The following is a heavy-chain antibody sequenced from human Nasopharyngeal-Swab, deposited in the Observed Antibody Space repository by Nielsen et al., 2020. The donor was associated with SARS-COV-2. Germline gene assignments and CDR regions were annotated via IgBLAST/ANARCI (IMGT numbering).Heavy chain of an antibody. V-gene: IGHV3-9*01. J-gene: IGHJ4*02. D-gene: IGHD4-11*01. Sequence: GGSLRLSCVASGFTYDDYAMHWVRQAPGKGLEWVSGINWNSGRKGYADSVKGRFTISRDNAKNSLYLLVNSLRSEDTALYYCARGTADYSNPSFDYWGQGTLVTVPS. CDR3: ARGTADYSNPSFDY. CDR2: INWNSGRK. CDR1: GFTYDDYA.